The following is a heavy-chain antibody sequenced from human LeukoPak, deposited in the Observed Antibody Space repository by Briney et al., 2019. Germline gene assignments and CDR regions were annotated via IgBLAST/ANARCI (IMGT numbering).Heavy chain of an antibody. CDR2: ISSSSSTI. D-gene: IGHD4-11*01. J-gene: IGHJ4*02. Sequence: GGSLRLSCAASGFTFSSYSMNWVRQAPGKGLEWVSYISSSSSTIYYADSVKGRFTISRDNAKNSLYLQMNSLRAEDTAVYYCANLRALYSNCGGGTFWGQGTLVTVSS. V-gene: IGHV3-48*01. CDR3: ANLRALYSNCGGGTF. CDR1: GFTFSSYS.